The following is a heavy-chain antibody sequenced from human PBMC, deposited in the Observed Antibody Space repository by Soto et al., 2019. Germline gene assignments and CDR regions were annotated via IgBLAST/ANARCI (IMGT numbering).Heavy chain of an antibody. V-gene: IGHV1-46*01. CDR3: AKEGAE. CDR1: GYIFINNY. CDR2: IYLSGGNT. J-gene: IGHJ4*02. Sequence: QVQLVQSGAEVKNPGASVKISCTAAGYIFINNYIYWVRQAPGQGLEYMGLIYLSGGNTKYAQKFQDRVTMTRDTSTNTVYLELTSLRFDDTAMYYGAKEGAEWGQGTLVTVSS.